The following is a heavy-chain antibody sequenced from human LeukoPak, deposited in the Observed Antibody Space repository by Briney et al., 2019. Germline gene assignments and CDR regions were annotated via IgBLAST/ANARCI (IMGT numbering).Heavy chain of an antibody. D-gene: IGHD6-19*01. V-gene: IGHV1-8*03. CDR1: GYTFTSYG. CDR3: ARGPLYSSGGKPYYFDY. CDR2: MNPNSGNT. J-gene: IGHJ4*02. Sequence: ASVKVSCKASGYTFTSYGINWVRQATGQGLEWMGWMNPNSGNTGYAQKFQGRVTITRNTSISTAYMELSSLRSEDTAVYYCARGPLYSSGGKPYYFDYWGQGTLVTVSS.